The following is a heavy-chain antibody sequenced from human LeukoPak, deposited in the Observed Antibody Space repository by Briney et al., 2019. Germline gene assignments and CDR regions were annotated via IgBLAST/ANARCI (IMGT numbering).Heavy chain of an antibody. CDR3: ARDRGGSYVDY. J-gene: IGHJ4*02. D-gene: IGHD1-26*01. CDR1: GFTFSDYY. Sequence: PGGSLRLSCAASGFTFSDYYMSWIRQAPGKGLEWVSYIGSSGDTLHHADSVKGRFTISRDNAKNSLYLQMNSLRAEDTAVYYCARDRGGSYVDYWGQGTLVTVSS. CDR2: IGSSGDTL. V-gene: IGHV3-11*01.